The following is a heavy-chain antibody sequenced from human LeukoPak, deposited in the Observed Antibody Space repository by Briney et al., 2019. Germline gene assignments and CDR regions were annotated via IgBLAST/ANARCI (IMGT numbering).Heavy chain of an antibody. CDR2: ISYDGSNK. J-gene: IGHJ4*02. D-gene: IGHD3-10*01. CDR1: GFTFSSYA. Sequence: GGSLRLSCAASGFTFSSYAMHWVRQAPGKGLEWVAVISYDGSNKYYADSVKGRFTISRDNSKNTLYLQMNSLRAEDTAVYYCAGDYYGSGSYHFDYWGQGTLVTVSS. CDR3: AGDYYGSGSYHFDY. V-gene: IGHV3-30*04.